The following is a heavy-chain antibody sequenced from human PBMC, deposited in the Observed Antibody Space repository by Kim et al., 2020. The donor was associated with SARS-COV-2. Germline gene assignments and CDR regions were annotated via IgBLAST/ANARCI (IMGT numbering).Heavy chain of an antibody. V-gene: IGHV2-5*02. CDR2: IYWDDDK. J-gene: IGHJ5*02. CDR1: GFSLSTSGVG. D-gene: IGHD2-21*01. CDR3: VYSPIPIASSGWFDP. Sequence: SGPTLVKTTQTLTLTCTFSGFSLSTSGVGVGWIRQPPGKALEWLALIYWDDDKRYSPSLKSRLTITKDTSKNQVVFTMTDMDPVDTGTYYCVYSPIPIASSGWFDPWGQGTLVTVSS.